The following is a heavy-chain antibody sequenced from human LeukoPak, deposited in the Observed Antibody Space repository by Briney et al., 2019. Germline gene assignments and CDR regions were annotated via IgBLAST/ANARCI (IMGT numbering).Heavy chain of an antibody. Sequence: SETLSLTCAVYGGSFSGYYWSWIRQPPGKGLEWIGEINHSGSTNNNPSLKSRVTISVDTSKNQFSLKLSSVTAADTAVYYCARGRQRTYYYDSSGYYSWPKRIDYWGQGTLVTVSS. CDR1: GGSFSGYY. J-gene: IGHJ4*02. CDR3: ARGRQRTYYYDSSGYYSWPKRIDY. D-gene: IGHD3-22*01. CDR2: INHSGST. V-gene: IGHV4-34*01.